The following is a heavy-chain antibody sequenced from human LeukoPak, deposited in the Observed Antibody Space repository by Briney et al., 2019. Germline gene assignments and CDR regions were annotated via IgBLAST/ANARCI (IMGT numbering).Heavy chain of an antibody. J-gene: IGHJ1*01. CDR2: IKSDGRT. D-gene: IGHD3-22*01. V-gene: IGHV3-74*01. CDR1: GFTFSRYW. Sequence: PGGSLRLSCAASGFTFSRYWMHWVRHAPGKGLMWVSRIKSDGRTNYSDSVKGRFTISRDNAKNTVSLQMDRLRAEDTGVYYCARAPSEVGGYYPEYFRQWGQGTLVSVSS. CDR3: ARAPSEVGGYYPEYFRQ.